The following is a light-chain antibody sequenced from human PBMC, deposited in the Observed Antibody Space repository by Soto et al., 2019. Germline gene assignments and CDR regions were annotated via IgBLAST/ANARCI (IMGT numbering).Light chain of an antibody. CDR3: CSYAGSSWV. CDR1: SSDVGGYNY. V-gene: IGLV2-11*01. CDR2: DVS. J-gene: IGLJ3*02. Sequence: QSALTQPRSVSGSPGQSVTISCTGTSSDVGGYNYVSWYQQHPGKAPKLMIYDVSKRPSGVPDCFSGSKSGNTASLTISGLQAEDEADYYCCSYAGSSWVFGGGTKLTVL.